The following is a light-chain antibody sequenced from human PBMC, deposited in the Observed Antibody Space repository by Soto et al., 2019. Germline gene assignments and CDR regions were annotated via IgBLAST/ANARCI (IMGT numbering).Light chain of an antibody. CDR2: KAS. CDR3: QHYNSYPWT. Sequence: DLQITQSPSLLSASVGGRVTNPFLASQSIGSWVAWYQQKPGRAPNLLIHKASHLESGVPSRFSGSGSGTEFTLTISSLQPGDFATYYCQHYNSYPWTFGQGTKVDIK. J-gene: IGKJ1*01. V-gene: IGKV1-5*03. CDR1: QSIGSW.